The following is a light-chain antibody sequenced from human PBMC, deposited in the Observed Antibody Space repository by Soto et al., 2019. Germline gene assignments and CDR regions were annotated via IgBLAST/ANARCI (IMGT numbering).Light chain of an antibody. J-gene: IGLJ2*01. CDR2: EAF. V-gene: IGLV2-14*03. CDR3: CSYTTTSTFV. Sequence: QSALTQPASVSGSPGQSITISCTGTSSDVGGYNYVSWYQQHPGKVPKLMIYEAFRRPSGISGRFSGSKSGNTASLTISGLQAEDEADYYCCSYTTTSTFVFGGGTKLTVL. CDR1: SSDVGGYNY.